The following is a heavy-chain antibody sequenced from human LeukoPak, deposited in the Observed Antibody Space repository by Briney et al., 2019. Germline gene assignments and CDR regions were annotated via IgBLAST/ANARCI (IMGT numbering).Heavy chain of an antibody. J-gene: IGHJ4*02. CDR3: ARAGYDFWSGYHGYYFDY. CDR2: IYYSGST. CDR1: GGSISSGGYY. D-gene: IGHD3-3*01. Sequence: SETLSLTCTVSGGSISSGGYYWSWIRQHPGKGLEWIGYIYYSGSTYYNPSLKSRVTISVDTSKNQFSLKLSSVTAADTAVYYCARAGYDFWSGYHGYYFDYWGQGTLVTVSS. V-gene: IGHV4-31*03.